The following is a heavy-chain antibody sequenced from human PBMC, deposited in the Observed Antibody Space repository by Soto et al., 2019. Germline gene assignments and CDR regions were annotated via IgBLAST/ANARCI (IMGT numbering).Heavy chain of an antibody. D-gene: IGHD3-10*01. CDR1: GYTFTGYY. CDR2: INPNSGGT. J-gene: IGHJ5*02. Sequence: ASVKVSCKASGYTFTGYYMHWLRQAPGQGLEWMGWINPNSGGTNYAQKFQGRVAMTRDTSISTAYMELSTLRSDDTAVYYCARDVARFGELWWFDPWGQGTLVTVSS. CDR3: ARDVARFGELWWFDP. V-gene: IGHV1-2*02.